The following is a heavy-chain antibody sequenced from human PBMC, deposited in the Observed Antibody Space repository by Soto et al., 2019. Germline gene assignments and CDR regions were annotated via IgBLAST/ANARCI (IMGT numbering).Heavy chain of an antibody. Sequence: EVQLVESGGGLVKPGGSLRLSCAASGFTFSSYSMNWVRQAPGKGLEWVSSISSSSSYIYYADSVKGRFTISRDNAKNSLYLQMNSLRAEDTAVYYCVGGTGVYGSGSYYQGGSDYWGQGTLVTVSS. CDR2: ISSSSSYI. D-gene: IGHD3-10*01. J-gene: IGHJ4*02. CDR1: GFTFSSYS. V-gene: IGHV3-21*01. CDR3: VGGTGVYGSGSYYQGGSDY.